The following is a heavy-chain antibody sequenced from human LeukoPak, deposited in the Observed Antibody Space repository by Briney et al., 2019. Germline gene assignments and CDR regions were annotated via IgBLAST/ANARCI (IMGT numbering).Heavy chain of an antibody. J-gene: IGHJ4*02. CDR3: ARRHLVGALDY. CDR1: GYTFTSYD. Sequence: ASVKVSCKASGYTFTSYDINWVRQAPGQGLEWMGIINPSGGSTSYAQKFQGRVTMTRDTSTSTVYMELSSLRSEDSAVYYCARRHLVGALDYWGQGTLVTVSS. CDR2: INPSGGST. V-gene: IGHV1-46*03. D-gene: IGHD1-26*01.